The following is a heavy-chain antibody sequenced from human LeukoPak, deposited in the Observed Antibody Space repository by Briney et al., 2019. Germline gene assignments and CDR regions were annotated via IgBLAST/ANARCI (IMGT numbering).Heavy chain of an antibody. CDR1: GYTFTAYY. V-gene: IGHV1-2*02. CDR3: ASGLGYCSSNTCS. D-gene: IGHD2-2*01. CDR2: INPNSGVT. J-gene: IGHJ5*02. Sequence: ASVKVSCKASGYTFTAYYIHWVRQGPGQGLEWMGWINPNSGVTNTAQKFQGRVTMTRDTSISTAYMEVNSLRSDDTAVYYCASGLGYCSSNTCSWGQGTLVTVSS.